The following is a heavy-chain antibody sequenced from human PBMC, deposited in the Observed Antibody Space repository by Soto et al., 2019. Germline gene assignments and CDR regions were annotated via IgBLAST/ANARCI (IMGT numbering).Heavy chain of an antibody. D-gene: IGHD3-3*01. CDR3: ARLAIFGVVIILSRYFDY. CDR1: GGSFSGYY. Sequence: SETLSLTCAVYGGSFSGYYWSWIRQPPGKGLEWIGEINHSGSTNYNPSLKSRVTISVDTSKNQFSLKLSSVTAADTAVYYCARLAIFGVVIILSRYFDYWGQGTLVTVSS. CDR2: INHSGST. V-gene: IGHV4-34*01. J-gene: IGHJ4*02.